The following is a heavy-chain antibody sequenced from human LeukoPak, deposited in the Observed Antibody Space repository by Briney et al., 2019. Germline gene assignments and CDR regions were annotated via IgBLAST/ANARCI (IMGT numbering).Heavy chain of an antibody. CDR1: GLTVSSNY. CDR2: IYSGGST. J-gene: IGHJ4*02. Sequence: HPGGSLRLSCAASGLTVSSNYMSWVRQAPGKGLEWVSIIYSGGSTYYADSAKGRFIISRDNSKNTLYLQMNSLRVEDTAVYYCAKNWGGPGYWGQGTLVTVSS. V-gene: IGHV3-53*01. CDR3: AKNWGGPGY. D-gene: IGHD7-27*01.